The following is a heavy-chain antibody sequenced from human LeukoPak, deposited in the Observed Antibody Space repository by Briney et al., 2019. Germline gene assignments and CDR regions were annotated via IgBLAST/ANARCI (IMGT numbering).Heavy chain of an antibody. D-gene: IGHD3-22*01. J-gene: IGHJ4*02. Sequence: GGSLRLSCAASGFTFSNYWMSWVRQAPGKGLEWVANIKEDGSEKYYVDSVKGRFTISRDNAKNSLSLQVNSLSAEDTAVYYCARSRSGYYEDYWGQGTLVAVSS. V-gene: IGHV3-7*01. CDR1: GFTFSNYW. CDR2: IKEDGSEK. CDR3: ARSRSGYYEDY.